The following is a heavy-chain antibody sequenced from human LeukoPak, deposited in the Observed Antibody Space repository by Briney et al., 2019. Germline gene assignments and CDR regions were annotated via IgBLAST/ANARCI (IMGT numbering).Heavy chain of an antibody. CDR1: GFTFSDYY. CDR2: ISYDGSNK. J-gene: IGHJ6*02. D-gene: IGHD6-19*01. V-gene: IGHV3-30-3*01. CDR3: ARVAVAGTHYYYYGMDV. Sequence: GGSLRLSCAASGFTFSDYYMSWVRQAPGKGLEWVAVISYDGSNKYYADSVKGRFTISRDNSKNTLYLQMYSLRAEDTAVYYCARVAVAGTHYYYYGMDVWGQGTTVTVSS.